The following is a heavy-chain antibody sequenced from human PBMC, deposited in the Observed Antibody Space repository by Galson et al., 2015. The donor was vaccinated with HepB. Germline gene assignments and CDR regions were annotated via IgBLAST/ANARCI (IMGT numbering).Heavy chain of an antibody. J-gene: IGHJ1*01. D-gene: IGHD6-13*01. CDR2: IITILGIA. Sequence: SVKVSCKASGGTFSRYPSSWVRQAPGQGLEWLGRIITILGIANYERKFQGRVTITADKSTSTAYMALSSLRSEDTAVYYCASNVYSSSWYFQHWGQGTLVTVSS. CDR1: GGTFSRYP. CDR3: ASNVYSSSWYFQH. V-gene: IGHV1-69*02.